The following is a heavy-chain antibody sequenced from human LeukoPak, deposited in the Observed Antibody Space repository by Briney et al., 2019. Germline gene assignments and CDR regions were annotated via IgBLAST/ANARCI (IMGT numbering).Heavy chain of an antibody. Sequence: GGSLRLSCAASGFTFSTYNMNWVRQAPGKGLEWVSSISGSSSYIYYADSVKGRFTISRDNARNSLYLQMNSLRAEDTAVYYCAREGFRTLDASDIWGQGTMVTVSS. V-gene: IGHV3-21*01. J-gene: IGHJ3*02. D-gene: IGHD3-16*01. CDR2: ISGSSSYI. CDR3: AREGFRTLDASDI. CDR1: GFTFSTYN.